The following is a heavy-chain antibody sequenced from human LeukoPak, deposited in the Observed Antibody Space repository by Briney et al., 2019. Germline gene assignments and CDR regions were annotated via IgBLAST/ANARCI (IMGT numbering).Heavy chain of an antibody. J-gene: IGHJ3*01. D-gene: IGHD3-9*01. CDR1: GFTFGIYA. CDR3: AKPVTSCSSGFSDVFDV. V-gene: IGHV3-64*02. CDR2: ITTNGGQT. Sequence: PGGSLRLSCEASGFTFGIYAMHWVRQAPGKGLEHISSITTNGGQTYYADSVKGRFTISRDNSKDTLFLPMGSLRAEDTAVYYCAKPVTSCSSGFSDVFDVWGHGSMVTVSS.